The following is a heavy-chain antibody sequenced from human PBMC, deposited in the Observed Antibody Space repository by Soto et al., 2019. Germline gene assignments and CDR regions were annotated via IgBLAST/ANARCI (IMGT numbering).Heavy chain of an antibody. CDR1: GGTFSSYA. CDR2: IIPIFGTA. J-gene: IGHJ5*02. CDR3: EREGKEARFPNWFDH. D-gene: IGHD1-26*01. Sequence: SVKVSCKASGGTFSSYAISWVRQAPGQGLEWMGGIIPIFGTANYAQKFQGGVTITADKSTSTAYMELSSLRSEDTAVYYCEREGKEARFPNWFDHWGQGTLVTVSS. V-gene: IGHV1-69*06.